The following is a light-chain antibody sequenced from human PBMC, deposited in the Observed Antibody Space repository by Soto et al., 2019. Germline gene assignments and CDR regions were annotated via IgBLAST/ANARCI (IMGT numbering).Light chain of an antibody. CDR2: GAS. Sequence: EIVMTQSPATLSVSPGERATLSCRASQSVKNNLAWYQQKPGQAPRLLIYGASTRATGIPARFSGSGSETEFTLTISSLQSEDFAVYCCQQYTNWPLMYTFGQGTKLEIK. CDR1: QSVKNN. CDR3: QQYTNWPLMYT. J-gene: IGKJ2*01. V-gene: IGKV3-15*01.